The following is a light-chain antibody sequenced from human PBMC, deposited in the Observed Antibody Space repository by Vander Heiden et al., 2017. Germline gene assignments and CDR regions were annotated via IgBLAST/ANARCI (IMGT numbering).Light chain of an antibody. Sequence: QSVVTQPPSASGTPAQRVTISCSGSSSNSGNHSVNWYQHLPESAPKLLIYSNSQRPSGVPDRFSGSKSGNSASLAISGLQSEDEADDFCAAWDDSLNGPVFGGGTKLTVL. CDR2: SNS. V-gene: IGLV1-44*01. CDR3: AAWDDSLNGPV. CDR1: SSNSGNHS. J-gene: IGLJ2*01.